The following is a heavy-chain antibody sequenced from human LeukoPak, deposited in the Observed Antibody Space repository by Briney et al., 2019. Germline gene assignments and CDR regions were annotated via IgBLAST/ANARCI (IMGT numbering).Heavy chain of an antibody. CDR2: IYYSGST. D-gene: IGHD3-16*01. Sequence: KPSETLSLTCTVSGGSISSYYWSWIRQPPGKGLEWIGYIYYSGSTNYNPSLKSRVTISVDTSKNQFSLKLSSVTAADTAVYYCARQFMMGRKYYFDYWGQGTLVTVSS. J-gene: IGHJ4*02. V-gene: IGHV4-59*01. CDR3: ARQFMMGRKYYFDY. CDR1: GGSISSYY.